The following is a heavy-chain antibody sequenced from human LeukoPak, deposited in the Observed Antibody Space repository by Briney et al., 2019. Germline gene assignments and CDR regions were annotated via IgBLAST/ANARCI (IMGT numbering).Heavy chain of an antibody. CDR1: GFTFSSYS. CDR2: ISSSSSTI. J-gene: IGHJ4*02. CDR3: AREGSVSGWL. V-gene: IGHV3-48*01. D-gene: IGHD6-19*01. Sequence: GGSLRLSCAASGFTFSSYSMNWVRQAPGKGLEWVSYISSSSSTIYYADSVKGRVTISTDNAKNSLYLQMNSLRAEDTAVYYCAREGSVSGWLWGQGTMVTVSS.